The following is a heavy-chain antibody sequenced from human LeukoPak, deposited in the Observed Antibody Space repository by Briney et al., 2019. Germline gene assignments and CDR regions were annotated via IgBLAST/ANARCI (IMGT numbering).Heavy chain of an antibody. CDR3: ARERLAYCGGDCYTPSY. CDR2: INPSGGST. V-gene: IGHV1-46*01. Sequence: GASVTVSCTASGYTFTSYYMHWVRQAPGQGLEWMGIINPSGGSTSYAQKFQGRVTMTRDTSTSTVYMELSSLRSEDTAVYYCARERLAYCGGDCYTPSYWGQGTLVTVSS. CDR1: GYTFTSYY. J-gene: IGHJ4*02. D-gene: IGHD2-21*02.